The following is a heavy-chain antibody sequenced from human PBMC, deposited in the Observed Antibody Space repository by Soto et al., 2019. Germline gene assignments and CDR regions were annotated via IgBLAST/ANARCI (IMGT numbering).Heavy chain of an antibody. J-gene: IGHJ6*02. CDR2: ISYDGSNK. V-gene: IGHV3-30-3*01. CDR1: GFTFSSYA. CDR3: ARDGWLFQSYYYYGMDV. D-gene: IGHD3-22*01. Sequence: PGGSLRLSCAASGFTFSSYAMHWVRQAPGKGLEWVAVISYDGSNKYYADSVKGRFTISRDNSKNTLYLQMNSLRAEDTAVYYCARDGWLFQSYYYYGMDVWGQGTTVTVSS.